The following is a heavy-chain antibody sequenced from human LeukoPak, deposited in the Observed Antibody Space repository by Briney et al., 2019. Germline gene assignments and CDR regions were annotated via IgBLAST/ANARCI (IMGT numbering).Heavy chain of an antibody. D-gene: IGHD3-22*01. J-gene: IGHJ4*02. CDR3: ARSYYDSLEDYFDY. Sequence: GGSLRLSCAASGFTFRSYSMNWVRQAPGKGLEWVSYISSSSSTIYYADSVKGRFTISRDNAKNSLYLQMNSLRAEDTAVYYCARSYYDSLEDYFDYWGQGTLVTVSS. CDR1: GFTFRSYS. V-gene: IGHV3-48*04. CDR2: ISSSSSTI.